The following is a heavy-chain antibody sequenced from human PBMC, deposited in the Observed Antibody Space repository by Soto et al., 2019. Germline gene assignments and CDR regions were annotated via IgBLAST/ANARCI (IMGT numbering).Heavy chain of an antibody. J-gene: IGHJ4*02. CDR2: IGTAGDT. V-gene: IGHV3-13*01. CDR3: ARGQEVGAHFFDS. D-gene: IGHD2-15*01. CDR1: GFTFSGFD. Sequence: PGGSLRLSCEAPGFTFSGFDMHWVRQPTGKGLEWVSTIGTAGDTYYAVSVKGRFTISRDNAKNSLSLQMNSLRAGDTAVYFCARGQEVGAHFFDSWGQGTQVTVSS.